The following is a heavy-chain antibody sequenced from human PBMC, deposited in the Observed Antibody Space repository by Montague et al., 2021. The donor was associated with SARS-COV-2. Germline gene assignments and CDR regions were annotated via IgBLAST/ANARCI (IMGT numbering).Heavy chain of an antibody. CDR3: ARQNMGSVTLFGVVQPDRWFDL. CDR1: GGSISSSSYY. J-gene: IGHJ5*02. Sequence: SETLSLTCTVSGGSISSSSYYWGWIRQPPGKGLEWIGNIYYSGSTYYNPSLKSRVTISVDTSKNQFSLKLSSVTAADTAVYYCARQNMGSVTLFGVVQPDRWFDLWGQGTLVTVSS. V-gene: IGHV4-39*01. CDR2: IYYSGST. D-gene: IGHD3-3*01.